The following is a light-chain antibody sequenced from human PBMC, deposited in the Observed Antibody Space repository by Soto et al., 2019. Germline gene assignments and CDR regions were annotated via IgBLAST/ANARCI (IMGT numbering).Light chain of an antibody. CDR3: PSYTTSSTYV. CDR2: DVS. CDR1: SSDVGGYSY. J-gene: IGLJ1*01. V-gene: IGLV2-14*01. Sequence: QSALTQPASVSGSPGQSIAISCTGTSSDVGGYSYVSWYQQQPGKAPKLVISDVSNRPSGVSDRFSGSKSGNTASLTISGLPTEDEADYYCPSYTTSSTYVFGTGTKLTVL.